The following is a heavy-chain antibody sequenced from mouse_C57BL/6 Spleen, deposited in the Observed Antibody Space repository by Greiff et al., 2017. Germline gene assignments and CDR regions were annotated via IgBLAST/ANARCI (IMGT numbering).Heavy chain of an antibody. Sequence: EVQLVESGGDLVKPGGSLKLSCAASGFTFSSYGMSWVRQTPDKRLEWVATISSGGSYTYYPDSVKGRFTISRDNAKNTLYLQMSSLKSEDTAMYYCARQDGYGAMDYWGQGTSVTVSS. CDR2: ISSGGSYT. V-gene: IGHV5-6*01. CDR3: ARQDGYGAMDY. D-gene: IGHD2-2*01. CDR1: GFTFSSYG. J-gene: IGHJ4*01.